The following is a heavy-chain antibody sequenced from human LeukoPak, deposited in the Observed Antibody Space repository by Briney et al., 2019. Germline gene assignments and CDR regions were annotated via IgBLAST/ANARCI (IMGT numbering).Heavy chain of an antibody. Sequence: SETLSLTCTVSGGSISSGSYYWSWIRQPAGKGLEWIGRIYTSGSTNYNPSLKSRVTISVDTSKNQFSLKLNSVTAADTAVYYCARDRNSGWGSNFDYWGQGTLVTVSS. CDR2: IYTSGST. J-gene: IGHJ4*02. CDR3: ARDRNSGWGSNFDY. CDR1: GGSISSGSYY. D-gene: IGHD6-25*01. V-gene: IGHV4-61*02.